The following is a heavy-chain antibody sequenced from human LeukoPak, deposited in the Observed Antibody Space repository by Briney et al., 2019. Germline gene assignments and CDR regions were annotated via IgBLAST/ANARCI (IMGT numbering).Heavy chain of an antibody. V-gene: IGHV4-34*01. J-gene: IGHJ4*02. CDR2: INHSGST. D-gene: IGHD5-12*01. Sequence: PSETLSLTCAVYGGSFSGYYWSWIRQPPGKGLEWIGEINHSGSTNYNPSLKSRVTISVDTSKNQFSLKLSAVTAADTAIYYCARDSGFDSLPPHFDYWGLGTLVTVSS. CDR3: ARDSGFDSLPPHFDY. CDR1: GGSFSGYY.